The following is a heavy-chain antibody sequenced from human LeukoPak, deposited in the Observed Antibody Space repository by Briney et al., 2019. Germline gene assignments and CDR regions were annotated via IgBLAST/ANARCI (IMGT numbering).Heavy chain of an antibody. J-gene: IGHJ4*02. CDR2: INPNSGGT. CDR3: ARDIYYDSSGYGPVNFDY. D-gene: IGHD3-22*01. V-gene: IGHV1-2*02. Sequence: ASVKVSCKASGHTFTGYYMHWVRQAPGQGLEWMGWINPNSGGTNYAQKFQGRVTMTRDTSISTAYMELSRLRSDDTAVYYCARDIYYDSSGYGPVNFDYWGQGTLVTVSS. CDR1: GHTFTGYY.